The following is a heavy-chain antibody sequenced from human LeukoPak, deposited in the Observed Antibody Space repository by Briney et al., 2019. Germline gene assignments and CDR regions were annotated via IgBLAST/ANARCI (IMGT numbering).Heavy chain of an antibody. CDR2: ISAYNGNT. CDR3: ARDGDIVVVPAATYPYYFDY. CDR1: GYTFTSYG. V-gene: IGHV1-18*01. D-gene: IGHD2-2*01. Sequence: ASVKVSCKASGYTFTSYGISWVRQAPGQGLEWMGWISAYNGNTNCAQKLQGRVTMTTDTSTSTAYMELRSLRSDDTAVYYCARDGDIVVVPAATYPYYFDYWGQGTLVTVSS. J-gene: IGHJ4*02.